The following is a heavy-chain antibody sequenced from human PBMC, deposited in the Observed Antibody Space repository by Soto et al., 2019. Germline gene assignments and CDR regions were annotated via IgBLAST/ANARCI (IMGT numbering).Heavy chain of an antibody. CDR2: ISGYNGNT. V-gene: IGHV1-18*01. CDR3: AIPRELLHHHYLLAV. CDR1: GYTFTSYY. D-gene: IGHD1-26*01. Sequence: ASVKVSCKASGYTFTSYYISWVRQAPGQGLEWMGWISGYNGNTNYAQKLQGRVTMTTDTSTSTVYMELRSLRSEDTAVYYCAIPRELLHHHYLLAVWGQGTTVTVSS. J-gene: IGHJ6*02.